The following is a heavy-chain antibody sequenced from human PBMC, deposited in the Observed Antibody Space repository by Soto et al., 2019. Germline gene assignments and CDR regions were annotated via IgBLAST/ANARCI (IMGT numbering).Heavy chain of an antibody. Sequence: SVTLSLSCPVSGGSMYRSGYYLGWMRQPPGRGLEWIGNIDYNGVTYSNPSLKSRVTISRDTSKNQFSLKLTSVTAADTALYYCGKVLVGATGHTDSDSWGPGKLVTVSS. J-gene: IGHJ4*02. V-gene: IGHV4-39*01. CDR1: GGSMYRSGYY. CDR2: IDYNGVT. D-gene: IGHD2-15*01. CDR3: GKVLVGATGHTDSDS.